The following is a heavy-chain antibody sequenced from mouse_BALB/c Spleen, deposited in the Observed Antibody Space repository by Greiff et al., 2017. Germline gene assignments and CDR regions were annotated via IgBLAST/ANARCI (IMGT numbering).Heavy chain of an antibody. CDR1: GFSLTSYG. CDR3: ARDRSPYDYDGYYFDY. V-gene: IGHV2-9*02. J-gene: IGHJ2*01. D-gene: IGHD2-4*01. Sequence: QVQLKQSGPGLVAPSQSLSITCTVSGFSLTSYGVHWVRQPPGKGLEWLGVIWAGGSTNYNSALMSRLSISKDNSKSQVFLKMNSLQTDDTAMYYCARDRSPYDYDGYYFDYWGQGTTLTVSS. CDR2: IWAGGST.